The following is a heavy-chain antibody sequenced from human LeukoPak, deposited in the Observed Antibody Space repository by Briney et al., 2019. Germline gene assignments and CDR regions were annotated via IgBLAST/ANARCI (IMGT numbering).Heavy chain of an antibody. CDR1: GFTVSSNY. CDR3: ARERVAAAGILYYAFDI. D-gene: IGHD6-13*01. CDR2: IYSGGST. V-gene: IGHV3-53*01. J-gene: IGHJ3*02. Sequence: GGSLRLSCAASGFTVSSNYMSWVRQAPGKGLEWVSVIYSGGSTYYADSVKGRFTISRDNSKNTLYLQMNSLRAEDTAVYYCARERVAAAGILYYAFDIWGQGTMVTVSS.